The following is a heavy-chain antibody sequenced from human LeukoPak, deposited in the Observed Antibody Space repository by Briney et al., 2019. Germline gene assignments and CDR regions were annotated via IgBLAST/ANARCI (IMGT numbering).Heavy chain of an antibody. J-gene: IGHJ4*02. V-gene: IGHV3-30*02. CDR3: ATQSITLVVVISPFDY. CDR1: GLTFSNFP. CDR2: IQDDGATT. Sequence: TGGSLRLSCAASGLTFSNFPMHWVRQAPGKGLEWVALIQDDGATTNYVDSVRGRFTISRDNSRSTVCLQMNSLKPDDTAVYYCATQSITLVVVISPFDYWGQGTLVTVSS. D-gene: IGHD3-22*01.